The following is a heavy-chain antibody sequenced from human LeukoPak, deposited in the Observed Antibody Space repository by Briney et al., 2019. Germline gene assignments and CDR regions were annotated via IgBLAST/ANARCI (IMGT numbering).Heavy chain of an antibody. CDR1: GFTFSSYG. Sequence: PGGSLRLSCAASGFTFSSYGMHWVRQAPGKGLEWVAFIRYDGSNKYYADSVKGRFTISRDNSKNTLYLQMNSLRAEDTAVYYCARGPPAGYYYMDVWGKGTTVTVSS. V-gene: IGHV3-30*02. CDR3: ARGPPAGYYYMDV. CDR2: IRYDGSNK. J-gene: IGHJ6*03. D-gene: IGHD3-10*01.